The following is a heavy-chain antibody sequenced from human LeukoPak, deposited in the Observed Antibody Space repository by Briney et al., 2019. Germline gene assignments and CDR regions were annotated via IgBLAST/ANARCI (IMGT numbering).Heavy chain of an antibody. D-gene: IGHD3-10*01. J-gene: IGHJ4*02. Sequence: SETLSLTCTVSGGSISSSGYYWGWIRQPPGKGLEWIGEINHSGSTNYNPSLKSRVTISVDTSKNQFSLKLSSVTAADTAVYYCARALYYYGPQYYFDYWGQGTLVTVSS. V-gene: IGHV4-39*07. CDR2: INHSGST. CDR1: GGSISSSGYY. CDR3: ARALYYYGPQYYFDY.